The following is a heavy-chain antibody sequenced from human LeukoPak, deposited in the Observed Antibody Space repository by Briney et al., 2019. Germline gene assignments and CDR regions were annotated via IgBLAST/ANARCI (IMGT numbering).Heavy chain of an antibody. V-gene: IGHV1-69*04. CDR3: ARPEYWFGELLNYYGMDV. J-gene: IGHJ6*02. Sequence: SVKVSCKASGGTFSSYAISWVRQAPGQGLEWMGRIIPILGIANYAQKFQGRVTITADKSTSTAYMELSSLRSEDTAVYYCARPEYWFGELLNYYGMDVWGQGTTVTVSS. D-gene: IGHD3-10*01. CDR2: IIPILGIA. CDR1: GGTFSSYA.